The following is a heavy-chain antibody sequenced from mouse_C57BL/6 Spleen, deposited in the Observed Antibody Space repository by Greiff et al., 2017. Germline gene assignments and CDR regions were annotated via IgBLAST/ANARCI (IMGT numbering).Heavy chain of an antibody. CDR1: GYTFTDYY. Sequence: EVQLQESGPELVKPGASVKISCKASGYTFTDYYMNWVKQSHGKSLEWIGDINPNNGGTSYNQKFKGKATLTVDKSSSTAYMELRSLTSEDSAVHCWAREGYYYGSTFDYWGQGTTLTVSS. CDR2: INPNNGGT. CDR3: AREGYYYGSTFDY. D-gene: IGHD1-1*01. J-gene: IGHJ2*01. V-gene: IGHV1-26*01.